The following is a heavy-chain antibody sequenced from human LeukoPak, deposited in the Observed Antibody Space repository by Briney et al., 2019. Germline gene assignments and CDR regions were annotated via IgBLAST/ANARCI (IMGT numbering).Heavy chain of an antibody. CDR3: ARWGNDYSQFDS. Sequence: GGSLRLSCAASGFSISNYVMTWVRQAPGKGLEWVSAISGSGGSTYYADSVKGRFTISRDNSKNTLYLQMNSLRTEDTAVYFCARWGNDYSQFDSWGQGTLVTVS. V-gene: IGHV3-23*01. CDR1: GFSISNYV. J-gene: IGHJ4*02. CDR2: ISGSGGST. D-gene: IGHD4-11*01.